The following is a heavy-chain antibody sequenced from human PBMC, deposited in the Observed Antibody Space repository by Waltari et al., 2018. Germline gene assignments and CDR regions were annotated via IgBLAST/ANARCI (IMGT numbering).Heavy chain of an antibody. V-gene: IGHV3-73*02. CDR1: GFTFSGSA. Sequence: EVQLVESGGGLVQPGGSLKLSCAASGFTFSGSAMHWVRQASGKGLGWVGRIRSKANSYATAYAASVKGRFTISRDDSKNTAYLQMNSLKTEDTAVYYCTSNAPGIKDLFDIWGQGTMVTVSS. CDR2: IRSKANSYAT. D-gene: IGHD1-20*01. J-gene: IGHJ3*02. CDR3: TSNAPGIKDLFDI.